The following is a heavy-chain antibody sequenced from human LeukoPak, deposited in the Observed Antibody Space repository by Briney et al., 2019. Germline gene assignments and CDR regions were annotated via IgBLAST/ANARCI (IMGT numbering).Heavy chain of an antibody. CDR1: GGSISSSNW. CDR2: IYHSGST. Sequence: PSGTLSLTCAVSGGSISSSNWWSWVRQPPGKGLEWIGEIYHSGSTNYNPSLKSRVTISVDKSKNQFSLKLSSVTAADTAVYYCAREPYDILTGYCLFDYWGQGTLVTVSS. J-gene: IGHJ4*02. V-gene: IGHV4-4*02. D-gene: IGHD3-9*01. CDR3: AREPYDILTGYCLFDY.